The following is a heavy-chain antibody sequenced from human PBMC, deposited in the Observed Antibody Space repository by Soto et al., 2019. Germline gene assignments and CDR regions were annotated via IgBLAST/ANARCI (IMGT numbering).Heavy chain of an antibody. CDR2: ISYDGSNK. V-gene: IGHV3-30-3*01. Sequence: VGSLRLSCAASGFTFSSYAMHWVRQAPGKGLEWVAVISYDGSNKYYADSVKGRFTISRDNSKNTLYLQMNSLRAEDTAVYYCAREGMTTFAFDIWGQGTMVTVSS. CDR1: GFTFSSYA. D-gene: IGHD4-17*01. J-gene: IGHJ3*02. CDR3: AREGMTTFAFDI.